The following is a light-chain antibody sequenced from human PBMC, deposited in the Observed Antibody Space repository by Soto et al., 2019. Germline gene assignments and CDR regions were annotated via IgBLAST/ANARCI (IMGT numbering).Light chain of an antibody. J-gene: IGKJ2*01. CDR1: QSLVYSDGNTY. CDR3: LQSSPCLVN. CDR2: KVS. V-gene: IGKV2D-30*01. Sequence: DVVMTQSPLSLPVTLGQPASISCRSSQSLVYSDGNTYLNWFQQRPGQSPRRLIYKVSNWDSGGPDRIRGSWAGTDFKPKIKRVGGEDGWVYYWLQSSPCLVNFGQGTKLEIK.